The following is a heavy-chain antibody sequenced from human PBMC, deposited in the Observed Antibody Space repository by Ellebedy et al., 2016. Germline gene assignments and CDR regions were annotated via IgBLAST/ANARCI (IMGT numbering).Heavy chain of an antibody. D-gene: IGHD5-12*01. CDR1: GYTFTSYY. J-gene: IGHJ6*02. CDR3: ARDGLEVYYYYGMDV. CDR2: INPSGGST. Sequence: ASVKVSXXASGYTFTSYYMHWVRQAPGQGLEWMGIINPSGGSTSYAQKFQGRVTMTRDTSTSTVYMELSSLRSEDTAVYYCARDGLEVYYYYGMDVWGQGTTVTVAS. V-gene: IGHV1-46*01.